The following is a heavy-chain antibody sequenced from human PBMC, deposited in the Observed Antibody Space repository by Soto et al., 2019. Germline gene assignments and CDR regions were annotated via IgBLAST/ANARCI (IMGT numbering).Heavy chain of an antibody. Sequence: QVQLQQWGAGLLKPSETLSLTCAVYGVSFSDYYWSWVRQPPWKGLEWIGEINHSGSTNYNASLQSRATISVDTSKNQFSLKLRSVTAADTSMYYCAGFFGYKYGRVDPWGQGTQVTVPS. J-gene: IGHJ5*02. D-gene: IGHD5-18*01. V-gene: IGHV4-34*01. CDR1: GVSFSDYY. CDR3: AGFFGYKYGRVDP. CDR2: INHSGST.